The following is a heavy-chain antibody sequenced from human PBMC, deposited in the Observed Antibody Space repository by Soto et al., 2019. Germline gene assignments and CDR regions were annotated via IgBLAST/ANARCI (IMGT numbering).Heavy chain of an antibody. CDR2: INAGNGNT. Sequence: GASVKVSCKASGYSITSYAMHWVRQAPGQRLEWMGWINAGNGNTKYSQKFQGRVTITRDTSASTAYMELSSLRSEDTAVYYCARSDIVVVPAFDYWGQGTLVTVSS. D-gene: IGHD2-2*01. V-gene: IGHV1-3*01. CDR3: ARSDIVVVPAFDY. J-gene: IGHJ4*02. CDR1: GYSITSYA.